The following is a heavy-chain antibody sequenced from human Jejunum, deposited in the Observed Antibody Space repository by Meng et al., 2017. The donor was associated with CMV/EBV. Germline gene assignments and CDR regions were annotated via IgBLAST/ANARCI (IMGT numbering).Heavy chain of an antibody. CDR1: GFSLRTSGVV. CDR3: AHRTTVTSVDY. CDR2: IYWNDDK. J-gene: IGHJ4*02. D-gene: IGHD4-11*01. V-gene: IGHV2-5*01. Sequence: TCSGFSLRTSGVVVGWVRQPPGKALEWLGFIYWNDDKRYSPSLKSRLTITMDTSKNQVVLIMTNMDPVDTATYYCAHRTTVTSVDYWGQGTLVTVSS.